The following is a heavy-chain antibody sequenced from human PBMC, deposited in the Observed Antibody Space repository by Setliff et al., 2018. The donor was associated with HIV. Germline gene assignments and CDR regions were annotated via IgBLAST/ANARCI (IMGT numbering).Heavy chain of an antibody. Sequence: TGGSLRLSCAASGFTFSNYGMHWVRQAPGKGLEWVAFIRYDGSNKYYADSVKGRFTISRDNSKNTLYLQMNSLRAEDTAVYYCAKETGYCSGGSCLGGMDVWGQGTTVTVSS. CDR1: GFTFSNYG. CDR3: AKETGYCSGGSCLGGMDV. V-gene: IGHV3-30*02. D-gene: IGHD2-15*01. J-gene: IGHJ6*02. CDR2: IRYDGSNK.